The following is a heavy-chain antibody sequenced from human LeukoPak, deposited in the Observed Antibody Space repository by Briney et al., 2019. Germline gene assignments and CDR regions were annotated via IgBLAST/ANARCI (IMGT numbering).Heavy chain of an antibody. CDR3: ARGAFSSIAVAGTLTLLDY. D-gene: IGHD6-19*01. J-gene: IGHJ4*02. V-gene: IGHV4-34*01. Sequence: PSETLSLTCTVYGGSFSGYYWSWIRQPPGKGLEWIGEINHSGSTNYNPSLKSRVTISVDTSKNQFSLKLSSVTAADTAVYYCARGAFSSIAVAGTLTLLDYWGQGTLVTVSS. CDR1: GGSFSGYY. CDR2: INHSGST.